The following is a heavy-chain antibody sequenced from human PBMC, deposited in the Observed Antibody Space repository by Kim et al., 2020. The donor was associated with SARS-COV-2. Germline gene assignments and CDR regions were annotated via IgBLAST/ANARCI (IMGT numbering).Heavy chain of an antibody. CDR2: LSYSGRR. D-gene: IGHD3-10*01. J-gene: IGHJ4*02. CDR3: ARLYAFTGSSTAYYFDF. Sequence: SETLSLTCTVSGASIGSHGYFWAWIRQPPGRGLEWIGSLSYSGRRYYNPSLERRITTSLDTSKTQFSLRLTSVTAADTAVYHCARLYAFTGSSTAYYFDFWGQGTLVTVSS. V-gene: IGHV4-39*01. CDR1: GASIGSHGYF.